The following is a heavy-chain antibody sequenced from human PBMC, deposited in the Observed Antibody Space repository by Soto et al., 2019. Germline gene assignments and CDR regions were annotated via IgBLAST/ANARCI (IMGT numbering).Heavy chain of an antibody. V-gene: IGHV4-34*01. Sequence: SETLSLTCAVYGGSFSGYYWSWIRQPPGKGLEWIGEINHSGSTNYNPSLKSRVTISVDTSKNQFSLKLSSVTAADTAVYYCARGSQLRFLEWLSGGKYYFDYWGQGTLVTVSS. D-gene: IGHD3-3*01. CDR2: INHSGST. CDR3: ARGSQLRFLEWLSGGKYYFDY. CDR1: GGSFSGYY. J-gene: IGHJ4*02.